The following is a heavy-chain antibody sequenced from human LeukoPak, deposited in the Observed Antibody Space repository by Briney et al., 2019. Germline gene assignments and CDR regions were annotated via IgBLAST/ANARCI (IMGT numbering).Heavy chain of an antibody. CDR3: AREVDGGIDP. J-gene: IGHJ5*02. D-gene: IGHD3-16*01. CDR1: GFTFSSFT. CDR2: ISPNGDNT. Sequence: GGSLGLSCAASGFTFSSFTMHWVRQAPGKGLESVSAISPNGDNTYYINSVKGRFTISRDDSKNTLYLQMGSLRAEDMALYYCAREVDGGIDPWGQGALVTVSS. V-gene: IGHV3-64*01.